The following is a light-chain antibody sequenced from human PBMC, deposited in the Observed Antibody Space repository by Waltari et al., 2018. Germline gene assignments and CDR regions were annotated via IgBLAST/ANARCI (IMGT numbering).Light chain of an antibody. CDR3: SSYTSSNSYV. Sequence: GQSITISCTGTSSDVGGYNYVSWYQQHPGKGPKLMTYDVSNRPSGVPNRFSGSKSGNTASLTISGLQAEDEADYYCSSYTSSNSYVFGTGTKVTVL. J-gene: IGLJ1*01. CDR2: DVS. V-gene: IGLV2-14*03. CDR1: SSDVGGYNY.